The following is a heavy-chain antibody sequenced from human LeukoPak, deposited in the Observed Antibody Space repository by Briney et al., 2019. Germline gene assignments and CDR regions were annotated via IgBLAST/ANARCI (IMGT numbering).Heavy chain of an antibody. D-gene: IGHD6-6*01. V-gene: IGHV3-48*03. J-gene: IGHJ6*03. CDR1: GFTFSSYE. CDR3: ARDRYSSSPYYYYYYMDV. Sequence: GGPLRLSCAASGFTFSSYEMNWVRQAPGKGLEWVSYISSSGSTIYYADSVKGRFTISRDNAKISLYLQMNSLRAEDTAVYYCARDRYSSSPYYYYYYMDVWGKGTTVTVSS. CDR2: ISSSGSTI.